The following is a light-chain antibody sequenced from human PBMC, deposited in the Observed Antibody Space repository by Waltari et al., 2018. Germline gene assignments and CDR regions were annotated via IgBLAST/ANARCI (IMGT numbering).Light chain of an antibody. CDR2: EVS. CDR3: SSYTSSSTVV. Sequence: QSALTQPASVSGSPGQSITISCTGTSSDVGGYTSVPWYQQHPGKAPKLMIYEVSNRPSGVSNRFSGSKSGNTASLTISGLQAEDEADYYCSSYTSSSTVVFGGGTKLTVL. J-gene: IGLJ2*01. CDR1: SSDVGGYTS. V-gene: IGLV2-14*01.